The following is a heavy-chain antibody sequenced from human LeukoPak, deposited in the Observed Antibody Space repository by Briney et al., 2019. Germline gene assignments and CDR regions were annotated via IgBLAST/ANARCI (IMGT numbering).Heavy chain of an antibody. CDR3: ARTGSTVTMLYPFDH. V-gene: IGHV1-18*01. D-gene: IGHD4-17*01. CDR1: GYTFSNYG. Sequence: GASVKVSCKASGYTFSNYGISWVRQAPGQGLEWMGWISAYNGNTNYAQKLQGRVIMTTETSTSTAYMDLRSLRSDDTAVYYCARTGSTVTMLYPFDHWGQGTLVTVSS. CDR2: ISAYNGNT. J-gene: IGHJ4*02.